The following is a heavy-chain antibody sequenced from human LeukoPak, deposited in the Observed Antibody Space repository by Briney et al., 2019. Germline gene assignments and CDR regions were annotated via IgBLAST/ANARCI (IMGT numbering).Heavy chain of an antibody. D-gene: IGHD6-13*01. CDR3: ARGYSSTWYNAFDI. Sequence: SETLSLTCTVSGGSISSYYWTWIRQPPGKGLEWIGYVYYLGSTNYNPSLNSRVTKSLDTSENQFSLKLTSVTAADTAQYYCARGYSSTWYNAFDIWGQGTMVTVSS. V-gene: IGHV4-59*01. CDR2: VYYLGST. J-gene: IGHJ3*02. CDR1: GGSISSYY.